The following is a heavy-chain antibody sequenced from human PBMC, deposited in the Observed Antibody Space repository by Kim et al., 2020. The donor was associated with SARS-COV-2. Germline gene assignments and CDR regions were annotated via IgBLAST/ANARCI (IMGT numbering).Heavy chain of an antibody. J-gene: IGHJ4*02. D-gene: IGHD2-21*01. V-gene: IGHV3-23*01. CDR3: AKDSPGEVPYYFDY. Sequence: DPVKGRFTISRDNSKNTLYLHMNSLRAEDTARYYCAKDSPGEVPYYFDYWGQGTLVTVSS.